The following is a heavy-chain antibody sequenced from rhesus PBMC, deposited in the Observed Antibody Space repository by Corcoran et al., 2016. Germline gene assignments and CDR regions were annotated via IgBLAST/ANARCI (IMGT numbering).Heavy chain of an antibody. CDR2: ISGSSGST. Sequence: QVQLQESGPGLVKPSETLSLTCAVSGGSISSSNWWSWIRQPPGKGLEWIGYISGSSGSTYYNPSLKSRVTISTDTSKNQFSLKLSSVTAADTAVYYCARGYTIFGLVTTVDYWGQGVLVTVSS. D-gene: IGHD3-3*01. CDR1: GGSISSSNW. V-gene: IGHV4-65*01. J-gene: IGHJ4*01. CDR3: ARGYTIFGLVTTVDY.